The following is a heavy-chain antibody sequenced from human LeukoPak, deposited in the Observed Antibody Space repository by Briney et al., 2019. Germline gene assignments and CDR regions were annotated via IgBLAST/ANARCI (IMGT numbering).Heavy chain of an antibody. Sequence: PSETLSLTCTVSDDSLSRYYWSWVRPPPGKGLEWIGRLYTSGNTHYNPSPKSRVTMSVDTSRNQSSLRLTSVTAAYTAVYYCARGGDCADYWAQGTLVTVSS. CDR2: LYTSGNT. CDR3: ARGGDCADY. D-gene: IGHD2-21*02. V-gene: IGHV4-4*07. CDR1: DDSLSRYY. J-gene: IGHJ4*02.